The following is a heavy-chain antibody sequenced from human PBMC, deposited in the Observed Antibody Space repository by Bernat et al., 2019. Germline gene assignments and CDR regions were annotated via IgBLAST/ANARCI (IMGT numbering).Heavy chain of an antibody. CDR1: GFTFSDYY. Sequence: QEQLVESGGGLVKPGGSLRLSCAASGFTFSDYYMNWIRQAPGKGLEWVSDISSSSYTNYADSVKGRFTISRDNAKNSLYLQMNSLRAEDTAVYYCARGTSTSAPYMDVWGKGTTVTVSS. CDR3: ARGTSTSAPYMDV. CDR2: ISSSSYT. J-gene: IGHJ6*03. V-gene: IGHV3-11*05.